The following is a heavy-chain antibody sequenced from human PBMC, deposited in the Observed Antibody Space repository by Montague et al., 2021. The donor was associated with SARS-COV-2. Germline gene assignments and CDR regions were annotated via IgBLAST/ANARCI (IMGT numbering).Heavy chain of an antibody. D-gene: IGHD6-19*01. Sequence: SLRLSCAASGFSFSSYEMDWVRQAPGKGLEWVSCITTSGHTKYYADSVKGRFTISRDNAKNSLYLQMNSLRVEDTAVYYCARVLSGWYGMDVWGQGSTVSVS. CDR1: GFSFSSYE. CDR2: ITTSGHTK. CDR3: ARVLSGWYGMDV. J-gene: IGHJ6*02. V-gene: IGHV3-48*03.